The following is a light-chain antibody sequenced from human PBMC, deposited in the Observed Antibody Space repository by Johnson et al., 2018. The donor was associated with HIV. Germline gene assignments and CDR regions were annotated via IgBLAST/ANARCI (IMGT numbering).Light chain of an antibody. CDR2: ENN. V-gene: IGLV1-51*02. J-gene: IGLJ1*01. Sequence: HSVLTQPPSVSAAPGQKVTISCSGSSSNIGTNFVSWYQQFPGAAPKLLIYENNRRPSGIPDRFSGSKSGTSATLGITGLQTGDEADYYCGTWDASLSVNVFGPGTKVTVL. CDR3: GTWDASLSVNV. CDR1: SSNIGTNF.